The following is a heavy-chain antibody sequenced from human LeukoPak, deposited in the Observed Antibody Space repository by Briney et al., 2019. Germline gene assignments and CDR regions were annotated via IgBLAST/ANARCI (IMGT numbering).Heavy chain of an antibody. Sequence: ASVKVSCKASGYTFTSYGISWVRQAPGQGLEWMGWISAYNGNTNYAQKLQGRVTMTTDTSTSTAYMELRSPRSDDTAVYYCARERGAARPFSSYYYYYMDVWGKGTTVTVSS. J-gene: IGHJ6*03. CDR1: GYTFTSYG. CDR2: ISAYNGNT. V-gene: IGHV1-18*01. D-gene: IGHD6-6*01. CDR3: ARERGAARPFSSYYYYYMDV.